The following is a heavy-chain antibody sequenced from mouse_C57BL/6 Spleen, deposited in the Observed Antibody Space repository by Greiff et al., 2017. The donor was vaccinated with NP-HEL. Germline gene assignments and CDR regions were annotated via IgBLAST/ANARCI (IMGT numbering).Heavy chain of an antibody. CDR3: AREPYGNYEDAMDY. J-gene: IGHJ4*01. D-gene: IGHD2-1*01. CDR1: GFSLTSYA. V-gene: IGHV2-9-1*01. CDR2: IWTGGGT. Sequence: QVQLKESGPGLVAPSQSLSITCTVSGFSLTSYAISWVRPPPGQGLEWLGVIWTGGGTNYNSALKSRLSISKDNSKSQVFLKMNSLQTDDTARDYCAREPYGNYEDAMDYWGQGTSVTVSS.